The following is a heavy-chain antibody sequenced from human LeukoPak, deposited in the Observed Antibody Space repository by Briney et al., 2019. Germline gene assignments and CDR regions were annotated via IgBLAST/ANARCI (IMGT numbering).Heavy chain of an antibody. CDR2: IYYSGST. Sequence: SETLSLTCTVSGXSISSGGYYWSWIRQHPGKGLEWIGYIYYSGSTYYNPSLESRVTISVDTSKNQFSLKLSSVTAADTAVYYCARASGSYMYYGMDVWGQGTTVTVSS. CDR3: ARASGSYMYYGMDV. J-gene: IGHJ6*02. D-gene: IGHD3-10*01. CDR1: GXSISSGGYY. V-gene: IGHV4-31*03.